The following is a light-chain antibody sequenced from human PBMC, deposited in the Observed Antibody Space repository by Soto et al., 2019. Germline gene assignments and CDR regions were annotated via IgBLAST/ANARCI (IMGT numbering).Light chain of an antibody. V-gene: IGLV2-8*01. CDR2: EVV. CDR1: KNDIGVYDF. CDR3: KSYAGSNTYV. J-gene: IGLJ1*01. Sequence: QSALTQPPSASGSPGQAVTISCTGTKNDIGVYDFVSWYQHHPGKAPRLIIYEVVQRPSGVPERFSGSKSGNTASLTVSGLQAADEADYFCKSYAGSNTYVFGSGTKLTDL.